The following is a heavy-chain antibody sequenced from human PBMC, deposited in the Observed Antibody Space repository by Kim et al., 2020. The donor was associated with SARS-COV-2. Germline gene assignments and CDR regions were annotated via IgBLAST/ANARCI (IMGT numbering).Heavy chain of an antibody. CDR1: GFTFSSYW. CDR3: ARVGAAGQRITDY. J-gene: IGHJ4*02. D-gene: IGHD6-13*01. Sequence: GGSLRLSCAASGFTFSSYWMYWVRQLPGKGLVWVSRINGDGTTTTYADSVKGRFTISRDNAKNTLYLQMNSLRAEDTAVYYCARVGAAGQRITDYWGQGT. V-gene: IGHV3-74*03. CDR2: INGDGTTT.